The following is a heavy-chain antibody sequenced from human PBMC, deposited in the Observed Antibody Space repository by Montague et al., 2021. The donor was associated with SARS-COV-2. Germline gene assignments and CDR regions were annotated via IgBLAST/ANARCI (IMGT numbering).Heavy chain of an antibody. V-gene: IGHV6-1*01. CDR1: GDSVSSNTAA. D-gene: IGHD6-13*01. CDR3: TRGPRYSLSWSFDY. J-gene: IGHJ4*02. Sequence: SAISGDSVSSNTAAWNWIRQSPSRGLEWLGRTYYRSKWYYDYAVSVKSQMTISPDTSKNQFSLQLSSVTPEDRAVYYCTRGPRYSLSWSFDYWGQGTLVTVSS. CDR2: TYYRSKWYY.